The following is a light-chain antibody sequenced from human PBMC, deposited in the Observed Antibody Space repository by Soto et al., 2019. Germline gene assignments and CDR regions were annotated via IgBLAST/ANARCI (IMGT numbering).Light chain of an antibody. CDR2: DVN. CDR3: CSYAGTDTYVV. CDR1: SRDVGTYKF. J-gene: IGLJ2*01. Sequence: QSALTQPRSVSGSPGQSVTISCTGTSRDVGTYKFVSWYQQYPGTAPKIIIYDVNLRPSGVPDRFSGSRSGNTASLTISGLQAEDEADYYCCSYAGTDTYVVLGGGTKLTVL. V-gene: IGLV2-11*01.